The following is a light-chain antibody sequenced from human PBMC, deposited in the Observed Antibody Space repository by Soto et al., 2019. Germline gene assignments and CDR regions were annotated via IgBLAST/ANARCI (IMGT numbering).Light chain of an antibody. CDR1: QTIGNN. CDR3: QQYGSSPLT. Sequence: VMTQSPATLSASPGERVILSCRASQTIGNNLAWYQQKPGQAPRLLMYGASSRATGIPDRFSGSGSGTDFTLTISRLEPEDFAVYYCQQYGSSPLTFGGGTKVEIK. V-gene: IGKV3-20*01. J-gene: IGKJ4*01. CDR2: GAS.